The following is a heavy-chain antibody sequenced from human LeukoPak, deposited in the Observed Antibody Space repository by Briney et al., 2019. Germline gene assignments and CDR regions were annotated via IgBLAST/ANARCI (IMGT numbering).Heavy chain of an antibody. J-gene: IGHJ4*02. Sequence: GGSLRLSCADSGFTVSSNYMRWVRQAPGKGLEWVSVIYSGGSTHYADSVKGRFTISRDNSKNTLYLQMNSLRAEDTAVYYCARDGGRGVASIPAYFDYWGQGTLVTVSS. V-gene: IGHV3-66*01. D-gene: IGHD5-12*01. CDR3: ARDGGRGVASIPAYFDY. CDR1: GFTVSSNY. CDR2: IYSGGST.